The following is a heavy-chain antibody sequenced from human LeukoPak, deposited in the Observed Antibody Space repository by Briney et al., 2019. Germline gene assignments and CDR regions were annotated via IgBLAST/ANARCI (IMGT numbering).Heavy chain of an antibody. J-gene: IGHJ4*02. CDR2: ISNDGSIT. Sequence: PGGSLRLSYAASGFSFSSYGMHWVRQAPGKGLEWVAVISNDGSITKYGDSVKGRFTISRDNSKNTLYVQMNSLRTDDAAVYYCAKSKSPYPMDYIFDFWGQGTLVTVSS. V-gene: IGHV3-30*18. D-gene: IGHD4-11*01. CDR1: GFSFSSYG. CDR3: AKSKSPYPMDYIFDF.